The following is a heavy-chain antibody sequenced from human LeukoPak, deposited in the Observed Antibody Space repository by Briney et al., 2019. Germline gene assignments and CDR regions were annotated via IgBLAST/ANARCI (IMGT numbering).Heavy chain of an antibody. Sequence: GGSLRLSCAASGFTFSDYYMSWIRQAPGKGLEWVSYISSSGSTIYYADSVKGRFTISRDNAKNSLYLQMNSLRAEDTALYYCAKDIDYDSSGGFDYWGQGTLVTVSS. CDR2: ISSSGSTI. CDR1: GFTFSDYY. CDR3: AKDIDYDSSGGFDY. D-gene: IGHD3-22*01. V-gene: IGHV3-11*01. J-gene: IGHJ4*02.